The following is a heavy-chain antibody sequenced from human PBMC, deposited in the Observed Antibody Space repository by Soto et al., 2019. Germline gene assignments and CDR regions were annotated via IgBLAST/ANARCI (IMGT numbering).Heavy chain of an antibody. CDR1: ELTFIDYY. V-gene: IGHV3-11*06. D-gene: IGHD2-2*01. J-gene: IGHJ4*02. Sequence: GGPMRLSNAAAELTFIDYYISWIRQAQGKGLEWVSYISSSSSYTNYADSVKGRFTISRDNAKNSLYLQMNSLRAEDTAVYYCARIELTRDIVVVPAAMWRYYFDYWGQGTLVTVSS. CDR2: ISSSSSYT. CDR3: ARIELTRDIVVVPAAMWRYYFDY.